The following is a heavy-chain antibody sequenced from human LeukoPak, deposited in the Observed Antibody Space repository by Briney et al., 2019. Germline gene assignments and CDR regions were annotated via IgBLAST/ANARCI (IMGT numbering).Heavy chain of an antibody. CDR3: ARATVIMSPFDY. CDR2: IYYSGST. J-gene: IGHJ4*02. V-gene: IGHV4-39*01. CDR1: GGSISSSSYY. D-gene: IGHD2-21*01. Sequence: PSETLSLTCTVSGGSISSSSYYWGWIRQPPGKGLEWIGSIYYSGSTYYNPSLKSRVTISVDTSKNQFSLKLRSVTAADTAVCYCARATVIMSPFDYWSQGTLVTVSS.